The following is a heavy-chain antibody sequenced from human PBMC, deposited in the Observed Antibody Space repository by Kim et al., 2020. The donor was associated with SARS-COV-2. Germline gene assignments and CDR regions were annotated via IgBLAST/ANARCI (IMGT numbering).Heavy chain of an antibody. V-gene: IGHV4-39*01. Sequence: SETLSLTCTVSGGSISSSNYYWGWVRQPPGKRLEWIGSIHYSGTTYDNPSLKSRVTISVDTSNNQFSLTLSSGTAADTAVYSCSRHPGSRWSGYGNFDY. D-gene: IGHD5-12*01. J-gene: IGHJ4*01. CDR1: GGSISSSNYY. CDR2: IHYSGTT. CDR3: SRHPGSRWSGYGNFDY.